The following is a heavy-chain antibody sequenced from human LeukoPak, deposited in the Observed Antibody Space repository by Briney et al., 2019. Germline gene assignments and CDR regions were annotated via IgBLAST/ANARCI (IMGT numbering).Heavy chain of an antibody. D-gene: IGHD3-22*01. V-gene: IGHV4-59*08. J-gene: IGHJ3*02. CDR1: GGSISSYY. CDR3: ARPAYYYDSSGSRRIRWAFDI. Sequence: PSETLSLTCTVSGGSISSYYWSWIRQPPGKGLEWIGYIYYSGSTNYNPSLKSRVTISVDTSKNQFSLKLSSVTAADTAVYYCARPAYYYDSSGSRRIRWAFDIWGQGTMVTVSS. CDR2: IYYSGST.